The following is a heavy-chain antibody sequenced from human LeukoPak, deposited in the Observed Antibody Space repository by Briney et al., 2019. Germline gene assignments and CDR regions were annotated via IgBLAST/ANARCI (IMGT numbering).Heavy chain of an antibody. J-gene: IGHJ4*02. V-gene: IGHV4-59*01. Sequence: SESLSLTCTVSGGSISSYYWSWIRQPPGKGLEWIGYIYYSGSTKYNPSLKSRVTISVDASKTQFSLKLNSVTAADTAVYYCARGSREPYYFDYWGQGTLVTVYS. CDR1: GGSISSYY. CDR2: IYYSGST. D-gene: IGHD1-14*01. CDR3: ARGSREPYYFDY.